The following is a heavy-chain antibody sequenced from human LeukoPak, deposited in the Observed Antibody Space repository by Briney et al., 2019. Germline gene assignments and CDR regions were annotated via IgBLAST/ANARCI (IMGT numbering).Heavy chain of an antibody. V-gene: IGHV3-11*05. D-gene: IGHD1-1*01. CDR1: GFTFSDYY. J-gene: IGHJ6*02. Sequence: GGSLRLSCAASGFTFSDYYMTWIRQAPGKGLEWVSYISSSSSTYTNYADSVKGRFTISRDNAKNSLYLQMNSLRAEDTAVYYCARDDLRTYYGMDVWGQGTTVTVSS. CDR2: ISSSSSTYT. CDR3: ARDDLRTYYGMDV.